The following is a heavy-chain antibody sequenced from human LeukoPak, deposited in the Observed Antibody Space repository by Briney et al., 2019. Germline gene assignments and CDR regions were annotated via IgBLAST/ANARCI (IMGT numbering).Heavy chain of an antibody. CDR2: IWYDGSQK. CDR1: GFTFSSYG. J-gene: IGHJ4*02. CDR3: ARDLLLWFGELSGDSDY. Sequence: GGSLRLSCAPSGFTFSSYGMHWVRQAPGKGLEWVAVIWYDGSQKYYADSVKGRFTISRDNSKTTLHLQMNSLRAEDTAVYYCARDLLLWFGELSGDSDYWGQGTLVTVSS. D-gene: IGHD3-10*01. V-gene: IGHV3-33*01.